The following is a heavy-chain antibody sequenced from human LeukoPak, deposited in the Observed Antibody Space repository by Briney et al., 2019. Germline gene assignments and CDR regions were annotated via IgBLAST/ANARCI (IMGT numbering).Heavy chain of an antibody. Sequence: ASVKVSCKASGYTFTSYDINWVRQATGQGLEWMGWMNPNSGNTGYAQKFQGRVTITRNTSISTAYMELSSLRSEDTAVYYCARGRRRRWLVVVVAASRGGYFDYWGQGTLVTVSS. CDR1: GYTFTSYD. D-gene: IGHD2-15*01. V-gene: IGHV1-8*03. CDR2: MNPNSGNT. CDR3: ARGRRRRWLVVVVAASRGGYFDY. J-gene: IGHJ4*02.